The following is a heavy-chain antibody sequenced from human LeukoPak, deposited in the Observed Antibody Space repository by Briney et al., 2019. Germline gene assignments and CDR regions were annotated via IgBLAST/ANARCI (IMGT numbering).Heavy chain of an antibody. D-gene: IGHD2-8*01. CDR1: GYTFTGYY. V-gene: IGHV1-2*02. CDR2: INPNINGT. J-gene: IGHJ4*02. Sequence: VASVKVSCKASGYTFTGYYIHWVRQAPGQGLEWMGWINPNINGTNYAQKFQGRVTMTRDTSISTAYMELSRLRSDDTAVYYCARVLSDCTNGVCVDYWGQGTLVTVSS. CDR3: ARVLSDCTNGVCVDY.